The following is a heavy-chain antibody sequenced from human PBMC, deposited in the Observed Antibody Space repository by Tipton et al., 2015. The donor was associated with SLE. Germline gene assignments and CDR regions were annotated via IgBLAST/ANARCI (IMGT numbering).Heavy chain of an antibody. V-gene: IGHV4-34*01. J-gene: IGHJ4*02. Sequence: TLSLTCAVYGGSFSGHYWSWIRQPPGKGLEWIGEINQSGSTNYNPPLKSRLIMSVDASKNQLSLKLSSVTAADAAIYYCAGAVGTAAGLSDYWGQGTLVTVSS. CDR2: INQSGST. CDR1: GGSFSGHY. CDR3: AGAVGTAAGLSDY. D-gene: IGHD6-13*01.